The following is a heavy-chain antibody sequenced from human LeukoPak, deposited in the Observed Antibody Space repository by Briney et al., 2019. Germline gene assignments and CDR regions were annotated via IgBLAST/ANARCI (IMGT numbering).Heavy chain of an antibody. CDR2: MNPKTGDT. Sequence: GATVKVSCKASGYTFSGYYIHWVRRAPGQGLVWMGWMNPKTGDTDYAEKFRGRLNMTWDTSITTAYMELNRLKSDDTAVYYCTRGAADEDFDYWGQGTLVTVSS. D-gene: IGHD5-24*01. CDR3: TRGAADEDFDY. J-gene: IGHJ4*02. V-gene: IGHV1-2*02. CDR1: GYTFSGYY.